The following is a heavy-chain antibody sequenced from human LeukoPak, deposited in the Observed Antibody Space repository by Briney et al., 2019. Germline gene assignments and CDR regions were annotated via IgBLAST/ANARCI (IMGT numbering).Heavy chain of an antibody. Sequence: GGSLRLSCAASGFTFSSYAMHWVRQAPGKGLEWVAVISYDGSNKYYADSVKGRFTISRDNSKNTLYLQMNSLRAEDTAVYYCARDRRYYCDSSGYSNHYYYYGMDVWGQGTTVTVSS. J-gene: IGHJ6*02. V-gene: IGHV3-30-3*01. CDR2: ISYDGSNK. CDR1: GFTFSSYA. D-gene: IGHD3-22*01. CDR3: ARDRRYYCDSSGYSNHYYYYGMDV.